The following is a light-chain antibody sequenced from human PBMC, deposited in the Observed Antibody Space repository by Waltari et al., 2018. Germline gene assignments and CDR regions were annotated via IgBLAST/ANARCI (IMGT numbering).Light chain of an antibody. CDR1: SSDVGSYNL. V-gene: IGLV2-23*02. CDR3: CSYAGSSTVV. Sequence: QSALTQPASVSGSPGQSITISCTGTSSDVGSYNLVSWYQQHPGKAPKLMIYEVSKRPSGVSNRFSDSKSGNTASLTISGLQAGDEADYYCCSYAGSSTVVFGGGTKLTVL. CDR2: EVS. J-gene: IGLJ2*01.